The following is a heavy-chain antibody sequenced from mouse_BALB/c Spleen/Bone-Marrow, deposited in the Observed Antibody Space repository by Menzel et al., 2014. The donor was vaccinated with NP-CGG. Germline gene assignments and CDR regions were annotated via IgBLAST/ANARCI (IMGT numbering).Heavy chain of an antibody. J-gene: IGHJ2*01. CDR2: ISSGSSTI. CDR1: GFTFSSFA. D-gene: IGHD1-1*01. Sequence: EVQRVESGAGLVQPGGSRKLSCAASGFTFSSFAMLWVRQAPEKGLEWVAYISSGSSTIYYADTVMGRFTISRDNPKNTLFLQMTSLRSEDTAMYYCARSGSSSGYFDYWGQGTTLTVSS. CDR3: ARSGSSSGYFDY. V-gene: IGHV5-17*02.